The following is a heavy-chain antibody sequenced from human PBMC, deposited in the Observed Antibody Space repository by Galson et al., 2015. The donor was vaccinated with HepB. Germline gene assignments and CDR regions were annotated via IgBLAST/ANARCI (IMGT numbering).Heavy chain of an antibody. V-gene: IGHV3-7*01. D-gene: IGHD1-26*01. J-gene: IGHJ4*02. CDR1: GFRFNDYW. CDR3: ASGMWEFGY. CDR2: IDQDGGEK. Sequence: SLRLSCAASGFRFNDYWMTWVRQAPGRGLEWVANIDQDGGEKYYLDSVKGRFTIFRDNAENLLYLQMDSLRVDDTSVYYCASGMWEFGYWGQGALVTVSS.